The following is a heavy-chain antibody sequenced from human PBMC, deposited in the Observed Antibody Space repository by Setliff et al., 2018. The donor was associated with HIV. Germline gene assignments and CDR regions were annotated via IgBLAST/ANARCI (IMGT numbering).Heavy chain of an antibody. D-gene: IGHD6-13*01. CDR2: INAGNGNT. CDR1: GYTFSYA. J-gene: IGHJ6*02. CDR3: AREQLGFGPPRGMDV. V-gene: IGHV1-3*01. Sequence: ASVKVSCKASGYTFSYAMHWVRQAPGQRLEWMGWINAGNGNTKYSQKFQGRVTITRDISASTAYMELSSLGSEDTAVYYCAREQLGFGPPRGMDVWGQGTTVTVSS.